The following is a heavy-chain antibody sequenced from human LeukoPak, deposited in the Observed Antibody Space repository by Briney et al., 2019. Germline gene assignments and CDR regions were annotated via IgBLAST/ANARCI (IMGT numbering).Heavy chain of an antibody. CDR1: GFTFSSAD. Sequence: GGSLRLSCAASGFTFSSADMTWVRQAPGKGLEWVSTITGSDDRTYYADSVKGRFTSSRDYSKNTLHLQMHSLRVEDTAIYESAKGPRLGSGYQPGDWGQGTLVTVSS. CDR2: ITGSDDRT. CDR3: AKGPRLGSGYQPGD. D-gene: IGHD3-22*01. V-gene: IGHV3-23*01. J-gene: IGHJ4*02.